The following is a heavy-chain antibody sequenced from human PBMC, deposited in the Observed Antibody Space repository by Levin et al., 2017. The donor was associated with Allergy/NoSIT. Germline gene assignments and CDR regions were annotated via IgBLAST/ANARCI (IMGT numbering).Heavy chain of an antibody. CDR3: ARHYGNENFFDY. CDR1: GFTVNNNY. V-gene: IGHV3-53*01. D-gene: IGHD4-11*01. J-gene: IGHJ4*02. Sequence: PGGSLRLSCAASGFTVNNNYMSWVRQAPGKGLEWVSLLYSGGTIYYADSVKGRFSISRDNSKNTLYLQMNSLRAEDTAVYYCARHYGNENFFDYWGQGALVTVSS. CDR2: LYSGGTI.